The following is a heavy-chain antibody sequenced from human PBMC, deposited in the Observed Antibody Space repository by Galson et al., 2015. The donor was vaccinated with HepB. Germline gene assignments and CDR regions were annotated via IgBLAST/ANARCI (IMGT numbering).Heavy chain of an antibody. D-gene: IGHD6-13*01. CDR3: ARGFSSSWYYNDY. J-gene: IGHJ4*02. V-gene: IGHV4-59*08. CDR1: GGPISSHS. Sequence: LSLTCSVSGGPISSHSWSWIRQPPGKGLEWIGYIYYTGSTNYNPSLKSRVTISVDTSKNKFSLKLSSVTAADTAVYYCARGFSSSWYYNDYWGQGTLVTVSS. CDR2: IYYTGST.